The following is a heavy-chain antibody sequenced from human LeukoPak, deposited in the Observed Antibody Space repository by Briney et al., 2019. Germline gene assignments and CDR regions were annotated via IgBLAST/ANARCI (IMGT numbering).Heavy chain of an antibody. D-gene: IGHD4-23*01. J-gene: IGHJ4*02. V-gene: IGHV3-43*02. CDR1: GFTFDDYA. CDR2: VSGDGGTT. CDR3: AKAEYGGNYKPFDF. Sequence: GGSLRLSCAASGFTFDDYAMHWLRQPPGKGLEWVSLVSGDGGTTYYADSVKGRFTISRDNIKNSLYLYLDSLRAEDTAFYYCAKAEYGGNYKPFDFWGQGTLVTVSS.